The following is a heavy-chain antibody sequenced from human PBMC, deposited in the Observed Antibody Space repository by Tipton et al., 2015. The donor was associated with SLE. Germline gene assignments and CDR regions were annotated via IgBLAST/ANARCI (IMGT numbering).Heavy chain of an antibody. J-gene: IGHJ4*02. CDR3: ARDPNGGYGSFDY. D-gene: IGHD7-27*01. CDR2: IDHSGST. Sequence: TLSLTCAVYGGSISSRNWWSWIRQPPGKGLEWIGEIDHSGSTNYNPSLESRVTISIDTSKNQFSLKLSSVTAADTAVYYCARDPNGGYGSFDYWGLGALVTVSS. V-gene: IGHV4-4*02. CDR1: GGSISSRNW.